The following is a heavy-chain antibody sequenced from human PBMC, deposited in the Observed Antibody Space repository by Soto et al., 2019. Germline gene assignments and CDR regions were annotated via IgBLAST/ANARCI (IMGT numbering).Heavy chain of an antibody. CDR3: ARTGSGGWFDP. V-gene: IGHV1-18*01. D-gene: IGHD2-15*01. CDR1: GYTFTNYG. CDR2: ISAYNGNR. Sequence: QVQLVQSGAEVKKPGASVKVSCKASGYTFTNYGISWVRQAPGQGLEWMGWISAYNGNRNYAQKLQDRVTMTTDTATNTAYMELRSLRSDDTAVYFCARTGSGGWFDPWGQGTLVTVSP. J-gene: IGHJ5*02.